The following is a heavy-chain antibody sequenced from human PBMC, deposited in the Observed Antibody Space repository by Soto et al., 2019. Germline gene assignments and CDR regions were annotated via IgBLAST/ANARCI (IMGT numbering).Heavy chain of an antibody. CDR3: ARDHHRYSGYDYVDY. J-gene: IGHJ4*02. D-gene: IGHD5-12*01. CDR2: ISSSSSYT. V-gene: IGHV3-11*05. Sequence: GSLRLPCVASGFTISDHYMRWIRQAPGKGLEWVSYISSSSSYTNYADSVKGRFTISRDNAKNSLYLQMNSLRAEDTAVYYCARDHHRYSGYDYVDYWGQGTLVTVS. CDR1: GFTISDHY.